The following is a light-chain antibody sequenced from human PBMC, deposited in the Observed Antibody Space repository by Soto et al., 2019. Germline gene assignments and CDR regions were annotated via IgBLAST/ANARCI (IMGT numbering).Light chain of an antibody. CDR2: GAS. CDR3: QQYNNWPQT. Sequence: EIVMTQSPATLSVSPGERATLSCRASQSVSSNLAWHQQKPGQAPRLLIYGASTRATCIPARFSGSGSGTEFTLTISSLQSEDFAVYYCQQYNNWPQTFGQGTKVEIK. J-gene: IGKJ1*01. CDR1: QSVSSN. V-gene: IGKV3-15*01.